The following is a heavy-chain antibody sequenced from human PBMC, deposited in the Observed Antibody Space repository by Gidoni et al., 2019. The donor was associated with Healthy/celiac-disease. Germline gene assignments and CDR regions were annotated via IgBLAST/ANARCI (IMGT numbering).Heavy chain of an antibody. CDR2: ISGSGGST. Sequence: EVQLLESGGGLVQPGGSLRLSCAASGFTFSSSAMSWVPQAPGKGLEWVSAISGSGGSTYYADSVKGRFTISRDNSKNTLYLQMNSLRAEDTAVYYCAKMLDSSGYGDYWGQGTLVTVSS. J-gene: IGHJ4*02. V-gene: IGHV3-23*01. D-gene: IGHD3-22*01. CDR1: GFTFSSSA. CDR3: AKMLDSSGYGDY.